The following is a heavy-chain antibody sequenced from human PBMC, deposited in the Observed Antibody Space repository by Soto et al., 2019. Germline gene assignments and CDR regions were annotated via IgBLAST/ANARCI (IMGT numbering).Heavy chain of an antibody. D-gene: IGHD2-15*01. CDR2: ISYDGSNK. CDR1: GFTFSSYG. V-gene: IGHV3-30*18. CDR3: AKSKEDIVVVVAAPGYYFDY. J-gene: IGHJ4*02. Sequence: GGSLRLSCAASGFTFSSYGMHWVRQAPGKGLEWVAVISYDGSNKYYADSVKGRFTISRDNSKNTLYLQMNSLRAEDTAVYYCAKSKEDIVVVVAAPGYYFDYWGQGTLVTVSS.